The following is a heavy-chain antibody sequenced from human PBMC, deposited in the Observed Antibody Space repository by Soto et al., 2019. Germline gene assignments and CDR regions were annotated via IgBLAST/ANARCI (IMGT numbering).Heavy chain of an antibody. J-gene: IGHJ4*02. CDR1: GYSFTSYW. Sequence: GESLKISCKGSGYSFTSYWIGWGRQMPGKGLERMGIIYPGDSDTRYSPSFQGQVTISADKSISTAYLQWSSLKASDTAMYYCARGERPYYYGSGSYYMGPDFDYWGQGTLVTVSS. V-gene: IGHV5-51*01. CDR3: ARGERPYYYGSGSYYMGPDFDY. D-gene: IGHD3-10*01. CDR2: IYPGDSDT.